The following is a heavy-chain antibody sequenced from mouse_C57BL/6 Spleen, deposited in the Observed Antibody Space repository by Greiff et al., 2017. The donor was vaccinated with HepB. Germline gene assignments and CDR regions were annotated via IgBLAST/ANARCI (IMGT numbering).Heavy chain of an antibody. CDR2: INPYNGGT. D-gene: IGHD1-1*01. Sequence: VQLKESGPVLVKPGASVKMSCKASGYTFTDYYMNWVKQSHGKSLEWIGVINPYNGGTSYNQKFKGKATLTVDKSSSTAYMELNSLTSEDSAVYYCAREYGSSYEYFDYWGQGTTLTVSS. V-gene: IGHV1-19*01. J-gene: IGHJ2*01. CDR3: AREYGSSYEYFDY. CDR1: GYTFTDYY.